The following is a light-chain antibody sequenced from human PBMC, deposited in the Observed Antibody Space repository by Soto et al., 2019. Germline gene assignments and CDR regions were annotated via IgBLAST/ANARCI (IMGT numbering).Light chain of an antibody. CDR1: SSYTILYKY. Sequence: QSALTQPASVSGSPGQSITISCTGSSSYTILYKYTSWYQHHPGKAPKLLIFDATVRPSGISSRFSGSTSGNTASLTVSGLHAEDEADYYCSSYTTTALVVFGGGTKLTVL. CDR3: SSYTTTALVV. V-gene: IGLV2-14*03. CDR2: DAT. J-gene: IGLJ2*01.